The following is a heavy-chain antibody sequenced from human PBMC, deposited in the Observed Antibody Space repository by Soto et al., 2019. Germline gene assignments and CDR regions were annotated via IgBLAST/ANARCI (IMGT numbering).Heavy chain of an antibody. CDR3: ARTIYYDRSGYPPGYFPY. D-gene: IGHD3-22*01. J-gene: IGHJ4*02. V-gene: IGHV4-59*01. CDR1: GDSISSDY. CDR2: IYYSGST. Sequence: PSETLSLTCTVSGDSISSDYWSWIRQPPGKGLEWIGYIYYSGSTNYNPSLKSRVTISVDTSKNQFSLKLSSVTAADTAVYYCARTIYYDRSGYPPGYFPYWGQGPPLTVSS.